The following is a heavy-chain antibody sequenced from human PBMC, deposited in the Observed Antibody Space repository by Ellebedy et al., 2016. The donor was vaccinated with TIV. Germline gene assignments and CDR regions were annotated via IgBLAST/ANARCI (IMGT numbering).Heavy chain of an antibody. Sequence: GESLKISCAVSGFTVSGNFMSWVRQAPGKGLEWVPVIYSSSRTYYTDSVKGRFTISKDNSKNTLYLQMNRLRAEDTAVYYCAGMAIVGSIHTSDYWGQGTLVTVSS. J-gene: IGHJ4*02. D-gene: IGHD1-26*01. CDR3: AGMAIVGSIHTSDY. CDR1: GFTVSGNF. CDR2: IYSSSRT. V-gene: IGHV3-66*01.